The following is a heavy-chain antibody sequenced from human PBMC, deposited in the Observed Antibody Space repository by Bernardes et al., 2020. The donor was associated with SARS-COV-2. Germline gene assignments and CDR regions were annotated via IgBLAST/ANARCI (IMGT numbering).Heavy chain of an antibody. CDR3: AGSSCGNDCYIGGLRSWDYGMDF. Sequence: AESLSLTCTVARGSIGSINYYWGWLLQAPGKGLEWIGSTYSGGNSYYNPSLQSRVSESIYTSRNQFSLRLSIVTAGAAAVYYCAGSSCGNDCYIGGLRSWDYGMDFWGPGTTVTVSS. V-gene: IGHV4-39*01. J-gene: IGHJ6*02. CDR1: RGSIGSINYY. CDR2: TYSGGNS. D-gene: IGHD2-21*01.